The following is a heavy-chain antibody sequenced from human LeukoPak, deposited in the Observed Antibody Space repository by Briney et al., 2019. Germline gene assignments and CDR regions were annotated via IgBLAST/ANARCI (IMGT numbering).Heavy chain of an antibody. V-gene: IGHV4-59*01. CDR2: IYYSGST. D-gene: IGHD3-16*01. Sequence: SETLSLTCTVSGGSISSYYWSWIRQPPGKGLEWIGYIYYSGSTNYNPSLKSRVTISVDTSKNQFSLKLSSVTAADTAVYNCARDYYDYVWGSYRDNWFDPWGQGTLVTVSS. CDR3: ARDYYDYVWGSYRDNWFDP. CDR1: GGSISSYY. J-gene: IGHJ5*02.